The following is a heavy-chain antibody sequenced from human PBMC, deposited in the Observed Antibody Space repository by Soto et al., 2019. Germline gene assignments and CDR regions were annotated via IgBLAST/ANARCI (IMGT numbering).Heavy chain of an antibody. Sequence: PGGPLRLSCAASGITFSNYALSWVRRAPGKGLEWVSGISASGANTYYADSVKGRFSISRDNSKMTLSLQMNGLRVDDTAVYYCAKEYGGGPYMITSYFDYWGRGALVTVSS. V-gene: IGHV3-23*01. D-gene: IGHD3-16*01. CDR3: AKEYGGGPYMITSYFDY. CDR1: GITFSNYA. CDR2: ISASGANT. J-gene: IGHJ4*02.